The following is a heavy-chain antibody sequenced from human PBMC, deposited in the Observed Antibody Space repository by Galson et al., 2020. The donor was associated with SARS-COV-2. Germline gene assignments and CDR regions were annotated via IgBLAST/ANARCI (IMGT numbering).Heavy chain of an antibody. CDR1: GFTFTSYW. CDR2: IYREGSST. Sequence: SCAASGFTFTSYWMHWVRQAPGKGLVWVSRIYREGSSTSYADSVKGRFTISGDNAKNTLYLQMNSLRAEDTAVYYCARGDMGNDYFDYWGQGTLVTVSS. D-gene: IGHD7-27*01. J-gene: IGHJ4*02. V-gene: IGHV3-74*01. CDR3: ARGDMGNDYFDY.